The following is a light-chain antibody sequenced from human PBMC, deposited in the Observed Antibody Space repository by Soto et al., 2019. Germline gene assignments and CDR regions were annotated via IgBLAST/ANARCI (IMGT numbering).Light chain of an antibody. V-gene: IGKV3-20*01. Sequence: ESVLTQSPGTLSLSPGERATLSYRASQSVSNSFFAWYQQKPGQAPRLLIYGISSRATGIPDRFSGSGSGTDFTLTISRLEPEDFVVYYCQQYSSLPHTFGQGTKLEVK. CDR3: QQYSSLPHT. J-gene: IGKJ2*01. CDR2: GIS. CDR1: QSVSNSF.